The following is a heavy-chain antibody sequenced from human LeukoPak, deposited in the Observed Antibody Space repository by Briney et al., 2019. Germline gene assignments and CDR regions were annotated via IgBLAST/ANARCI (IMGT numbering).Heavy chain of an antibody. J-gene: IGHJ4*02. CDR1: GFTFSSYW. CDR2: INSDGSST. D-gene: IGHD5-24*01. V-gene: IGHV3-74*01. Sequence: GGSLRLSCAASGFTFSSYWMHWVRQAPGKGLVWVSRINSDGSSTSYADSVKGRFTISRDNAKNTLYLRMNSLRAEDTAVYYCARGEQDMATMSIDYWGQGALVTVSS. CDR3: ARGEQDMATMSIDY.